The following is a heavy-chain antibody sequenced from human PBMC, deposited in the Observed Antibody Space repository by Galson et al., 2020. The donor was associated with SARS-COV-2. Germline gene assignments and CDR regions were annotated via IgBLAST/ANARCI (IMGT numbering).Heavy chain of an antibody. V-gene: IGHV3-49*03. CDR2: ISTKNNDGTP. J-gene: IGHJ5*02. Sequence: SLCLSCIATGITLGDYPFSWFRQPQRKGLERLGFISTKNNDGTPEYAASVKGRFAISRDDSRTIANLQRNSLRTEDTAIYCCAAHPRYSSGHYAWFAPWGQGALVTVS. CDR3: AAHPRYSSGHYAWFAP. CDR1: GITLGDYP. D-gene: IGHD3-22*01.